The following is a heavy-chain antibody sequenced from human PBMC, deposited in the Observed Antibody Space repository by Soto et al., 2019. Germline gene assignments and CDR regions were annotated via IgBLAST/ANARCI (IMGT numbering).Heavy chain of an antibody. CDR1: GYTFTSYD. V-gene: IGHV1-8*01. J-gene: IGHJ5*02. Sequence: QVQLVQSGAEVKKPGASVKVSCKASGYTFTSYDINWVRQATGQGLEWMGWMNPNSGNTGYAQKFQGRVTMTRNTSISTAYMELSSLRSEDTAVYYCASTLTDYDYIWGSYRYSWFDPWGQGTLVTVSS. D-gene: IGHD3-16*02. CDR2: MNPNSGNT. CDR3: ASTLTDYDYIWGSYRYSWFDP.